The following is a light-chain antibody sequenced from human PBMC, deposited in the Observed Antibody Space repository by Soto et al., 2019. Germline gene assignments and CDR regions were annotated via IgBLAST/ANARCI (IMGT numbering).Light chain of an antibody. Sequence: QLVLTQPPSVSGAPGQRVTISCTGSSSNIGAGYNVHWYKQLPGTAPKLLIYRDTTRPSGVPDRFSGSKSGTSASLAITGLQAEDEADYYCHSYDNILSGSVFGGGTKVTVL. V-gene: IGLV1-40*01. J-gene: IGLJ3*02. CDR1: SSNIGAGYN. CDR2: RDT. CDR3: HSYDNILSGSV.